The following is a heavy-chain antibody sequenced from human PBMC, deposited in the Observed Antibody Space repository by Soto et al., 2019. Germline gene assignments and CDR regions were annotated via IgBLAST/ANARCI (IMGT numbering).Heavy chain of an antibody. Sequence: GGSLRLSCAASGFTFSSYAMSWVRQAPGKGLEWVSAISGSSGSTYYADSVKGRFTISRDNSKNTLYLQMNSLRAEDTAVYYCHLGPVTAIRNYWGQGTLVTVSS. CDR1: GFTFSSYA. D-gene: IGHD2-21*02. J-gene: IGHJ4*02. V-gene: IGHV3-23*01. CDR3: HLGPVTAIRNY. CDR2: ISGSSGST.